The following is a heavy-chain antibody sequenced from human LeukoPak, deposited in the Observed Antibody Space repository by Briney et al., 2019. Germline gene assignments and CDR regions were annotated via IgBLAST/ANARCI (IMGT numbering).Heavy chain of an antibody. Sequence: PSETLSLTCTVSGGSIFNYYWGWIRQAPGRGLEWIGYIHSSGTTTYTPSLSSRLTISLDTSTNQFSLQLRSVTAADTAMYYCARSQWLIDASIDYWGQGTLVTVSS. CDR1: GGSIFNYY. CDR2: IHSSGTT. CDR3: ARSQWLIDASIDY. V-gene: IGHV4-59*01. J-gene: IGHJ4*02. D-gene: IGHD6-19*01.